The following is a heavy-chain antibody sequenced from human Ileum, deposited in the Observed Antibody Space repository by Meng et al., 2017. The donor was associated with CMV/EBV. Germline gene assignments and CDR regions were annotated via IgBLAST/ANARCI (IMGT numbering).Heavy chain of an antibody. V-gene: IGHV1-46*01. D-gene: IGHD1-26*01. CDR1: GSTFSSYY. CDR2: INPSGGRT. CDR3: ARDDVGAVPGDY. Sequence: SCKASGSTFSSYYIHWVRQAPGQGLEWLGIINPSGGRTAYAQKFQGRVTMTRDTSTSTIYMELSSLTSGDTAVYYCARDDVGAVPGDYWGQGTLVTVSS. J-gene: IGHJ4*02.